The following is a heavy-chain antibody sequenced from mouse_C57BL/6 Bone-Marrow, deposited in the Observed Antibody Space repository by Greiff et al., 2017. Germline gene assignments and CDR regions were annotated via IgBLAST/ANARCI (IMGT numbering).Heavy chain of an antibody. V-gene: IGHV5-6*01. CDR3: ARPGLLRNYWYFDV. Sequence: EVHLVESGGDLVKPGGSLKLSCAASGFTFSSYGMSWVRQTPDKRLEWVATISSGGSYTYYPDSVKGRFTISRDNAKNTLYLQMSSLKSEDTAMYYCARPGLLRNYWYFDVWGTGTTVTVSS. D-gene: IGHD1-1*01. CDR1: GFTFSSYG. CDR2: ISSGGSYT. J-gene: IGHJ1*03.